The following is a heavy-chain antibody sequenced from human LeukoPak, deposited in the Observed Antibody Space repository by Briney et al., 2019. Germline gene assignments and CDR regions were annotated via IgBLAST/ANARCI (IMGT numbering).Heavy chain of an antibody. V-gene: IGHV3-23*01. CDR2: ISGSGGST. J-gene: IGHJ5*02. Sequence: GGSLRLSCAGSGFTFSSYAMSWVRQAPGKGLEWVSAISGSGGSTYYADSVKGRFTISRDNSKNTLYLQMNSLRAEDTAVYYCAKEGYSSSWSYNWFDPWGQGTLVTVSS. CDR3: AKEGYSSSWSYNWFDP. D-gene: IGHD6-13*01. CDR1: GFTFSSYA.